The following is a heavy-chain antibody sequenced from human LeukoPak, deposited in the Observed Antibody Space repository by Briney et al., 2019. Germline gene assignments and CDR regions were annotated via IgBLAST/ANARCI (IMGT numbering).Heavy chain of an antibody. CDR3: AGRGHRYSRD. Sequence: PSETLSLTCTVSGDSVTSGYWSWIRQPPGKGLEWIGYIYDSGITDYNPSLKSRLTISVDTSNNQFSLNLSSVIAADTAVYYCAGRGHRYSRDWGQGILVTVSS. J-gene: IGHJ1*01. D-gene: IGHD2-15*01. CDR1: GDSVTSGY. V-gene: IGHV4-4*09. CDR2: IYDSGIT.